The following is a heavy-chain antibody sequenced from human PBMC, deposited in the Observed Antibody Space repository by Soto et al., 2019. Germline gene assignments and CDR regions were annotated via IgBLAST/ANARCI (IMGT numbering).Heavy chain of an antibody. CDR3: ARAKAPLYSSSWYWFDP. Sequence: PSETLSLTCTVSGGSISSYYWSWIRQPPGKGLEWIGYIYYSGSTNYNPSLNSRVTISVDTSKNQFSLKLSSVTAADTAVYYCARAKAPLYSSSWYWFDPWGQGTLVTVSS. V-gene: IGHV4-59*08. CDR2: IYYSGST. CDR1: GGSISSYY. J-gene: IGHJ5*02. D-gene: IGHD6-13*01.